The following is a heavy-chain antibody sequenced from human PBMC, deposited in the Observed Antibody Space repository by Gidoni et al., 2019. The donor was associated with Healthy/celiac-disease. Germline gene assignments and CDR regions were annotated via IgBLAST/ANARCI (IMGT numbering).Heavy chain of an antibody. V-gene: IGHV3-13*01. D-gene: IGHD5-12*01. CDR1: GFTFSSYD. Sequence: EVQLVESGGGLVQPGGSLRLSCAASGFTFSSYDRHWVRQATGKGLEWVSAIGTAGDTYYPGSVKGRFTISRENAKNSLYLQMNSLRAGDTAVYYCARSRDGYTPTLDYWGQGTLVTVSS. CDR3: ARSRDGYTPTLDY. CDR2: IGTAGDT. J-gene: IGHJ4*02.